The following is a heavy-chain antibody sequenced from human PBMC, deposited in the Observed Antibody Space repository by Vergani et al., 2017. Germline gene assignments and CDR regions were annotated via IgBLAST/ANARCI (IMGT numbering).Heavy chain of an antibody. V-gene: IGHV3-11*04. D-gene: IGHD2-21*02. CDR1: GFTFSDHY. Sequence: QVQLVESGGGLVKPGGSLRLSCAASGFTFSDHYMSWVRQAPGKGLEWVSYMSSGDSIYYAGSVKGRFTGSRDNTMNTLYLQMNSLRAAATAVYYCARECDTCPSVSYNYFAMDVWGQGTTVSVSS. CDR2: MSSGDSI. J-gene: IGHJ6*02. CDR3: ARECDTCPSVSYNYFAMDV.